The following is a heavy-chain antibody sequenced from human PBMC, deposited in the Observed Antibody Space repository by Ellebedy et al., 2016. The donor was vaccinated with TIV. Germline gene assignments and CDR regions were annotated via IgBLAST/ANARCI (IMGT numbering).Heavy chain of an antibody. CDR3: ARESVTTGGNLNGFDS. Sequence: GGSLRLXXAASGFTFNGYSMNWVRQAPGKGLEWVSSISSTSTYISYADSVKGRFTISRDNAKNSLYLQLNSLRADDTAVYHCARESVTTGGNLNGFDSWGQGTLVMVSS. V-gene: IGHV3-21*06. D-gene: IGHD4-23*01. CDR2: ISSTSTYI. CDR1: GFTFNGYS. J-gene: IGHJ5*01.